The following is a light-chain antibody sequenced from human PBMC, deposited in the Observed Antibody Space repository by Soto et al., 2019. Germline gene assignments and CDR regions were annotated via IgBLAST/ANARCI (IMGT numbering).Light chain of an antibody. CDR1: QSVTTN. V-gene: IGKV3-15*01. CDR2: DIS. Sequence: EIVMTQSPGTLSVSPGERVTLSCRASQSVTTNLAWYQQKPGQTPRLLIYDISARASGIPGRFSGSGSGTAFTLTISSLQSEDSAVYYCQQYLDWPLTFGGGPKVEI. J-gene: IGKJ4*01. CDR3: QQYLDWPLT.